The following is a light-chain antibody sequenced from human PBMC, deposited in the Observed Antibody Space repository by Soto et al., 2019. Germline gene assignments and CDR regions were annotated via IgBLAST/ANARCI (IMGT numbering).Light chain of an antibody. V-gene: IGLV2-11*01. CDR1: NIDVGGYNF. CDR3: CSLAGSYYV. Sequence: QSALTQPRSVSGSLGQSVTISCTGTNIDVGGYNFVSRYQQHPGKAPKLMIYDVSKRPSGVPDRFSGSKSGNTASLTISGLQAEDQADYYCCSLAGSYYVFGSRSMVTVL. J-gene: IGLJ1*01. CDR2: DVS.